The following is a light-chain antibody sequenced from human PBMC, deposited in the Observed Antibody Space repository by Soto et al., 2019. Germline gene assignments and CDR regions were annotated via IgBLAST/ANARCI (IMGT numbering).Light chain of an antibody. CDR2: AAS. V-gene: IGKV1-6*01. J-gene: IGKJ1*01. CDR1: QGIRSA. CDR3: LLDYAYFWA. Sequence: AIQLTQTPSSLSASVGDRVTVTCRASQGIRSALGWYQQKPGKVPKLLIYAASTLQSGVPSRFSGSGFGTDFTLTINSLQPEHFATYYCLLDYAYFWAFGQGNKV.